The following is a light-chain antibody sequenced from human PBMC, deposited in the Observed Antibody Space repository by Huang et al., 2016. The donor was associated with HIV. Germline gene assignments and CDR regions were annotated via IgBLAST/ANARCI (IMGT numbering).Light chain of an antibody. CDR2: DAS. Sequence: EIVLTQSPATLSLSPGERATLSCRASQSVSSYLAWYQQKPGQAPRLLIYDASNRATGIPARFSGSGSGTYFTLAISSLEPEDCAVYYCQQRSNWPPYTFGQGTKLEIK. CDR1: QSVSSY. CDR3: QQRSNWPPYT. J-gene: IGKJ2*01. V-gene: IGKV3-11*01.